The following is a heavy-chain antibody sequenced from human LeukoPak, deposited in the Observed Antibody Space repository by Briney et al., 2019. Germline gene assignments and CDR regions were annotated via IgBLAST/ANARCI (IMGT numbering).Heavy chain of an antibody. CDR2: IYYSGST. Sequence: KSSGTLSLTCAVSGGSISSYYWSWIRQPPGKGLDWIGYIYYSGSTNYNPSLKSRVTISVDTSKNQFSLKLSSVTAADTAVYYCARSTYGSGSYHPEYYFDYWGQGTLVTVSS. CDR1: GGSISSYY. J-gene: IGHJ4*02. D-gene: IGHD3-10*01. V-gene: IGHV4-59*01. CDR3: ARSTYGSGSYHPEYYFDY.